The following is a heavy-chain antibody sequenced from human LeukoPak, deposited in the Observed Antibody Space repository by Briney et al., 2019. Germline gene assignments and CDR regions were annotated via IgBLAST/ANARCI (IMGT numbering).Heavy chain of an antibody. J-gene: IGHJ4*02. CDR1: GFTFSSYA. CDR3: ASDSSASGY. D-gene: IGHD3-22*01. CDR2: IWYDGSNK. Sequence: PGGSLRLSCAASGFTFSSYAMSWVRQAPGKGLEWVAVIWYDGSNKYYADSVKGRFTISRDNSKNTLYLQMNSLRAEDTAVYYCASDSSASGYWGQGTLVTVSS. V-gene: IGHV3-33*08.